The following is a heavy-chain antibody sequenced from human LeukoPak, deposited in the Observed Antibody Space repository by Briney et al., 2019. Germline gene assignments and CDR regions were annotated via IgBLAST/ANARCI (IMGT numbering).Heavy chain of an antibody. CDR2: INPNSGDT. D-gene: IGHD3-22*01. J-gene: IGHJ4*02. V-gene: IGHV1-2*02. CDR3: ARADYDGSGYSYFFDY. CDR1: GYMFTGYY. Sequence: ASVKVSCKASGYMFTGYYIQWVRQAPGQGLEWMGWINPNSGDTNYAQKLQGRVTMTRDTSINTAYMELSRLRPDDSALYYCARADYDGSGYSYFFDYWGPGTLITVSS.